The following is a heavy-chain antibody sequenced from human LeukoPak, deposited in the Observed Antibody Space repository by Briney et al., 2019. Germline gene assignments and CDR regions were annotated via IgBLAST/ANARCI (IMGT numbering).Heavy chain of an antibody. CDR1: GVSFSSYY. D-gene: IGHD3-16*01. Sequence: PSETLSLTCAVYGVSFSSYYWSWIRQPPGKGLEWIGDIYYSGNTNYNPSLKSRVTISVDTSRNQFSLKLSSVTAADTAVYYCARGFSLGDAFDIWGQGTMVTVSS. J-gene: IGHJ3*02. CDR2: IYYSGNT. CDR3: ARGFSLGDAFDI. V-gene: IGHV4-59*01.